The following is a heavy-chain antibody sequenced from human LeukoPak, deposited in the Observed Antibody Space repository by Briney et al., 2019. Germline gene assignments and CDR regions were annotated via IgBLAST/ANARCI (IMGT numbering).Heavy chain of an antibody. D-gene: IGHD3-10*01. CDR2: ILPIFGTA. J-gene: IGHJ3*02. CDR3: ARNPGFGELFLGAFDI. CDR1: GGTFSSYA. V-gene: IGHV1-69*13. Sequence: SVKVSCKASGGTFSSYAISWVRQAPGQGLEWMGGILPIFGTANYAQKFQGRVTITADESTSTAYMELSSLRSEDTAVYYCARNPGFGELFLGAFDIWGQGTMVTVSS.